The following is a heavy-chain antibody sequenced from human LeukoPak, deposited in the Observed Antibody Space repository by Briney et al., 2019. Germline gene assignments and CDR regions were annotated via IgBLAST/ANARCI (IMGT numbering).Heavy chain of an antibody. V-gene: IGHV3-7*01. J-gene: IGHJ4*02. CDR1: GLTLSNYW. D-gene: IGHD2-8*01. Sequence: GGSLRLSCAVSGLTLSNYWMNWVRQAPGKGLEWVANINPDGGEERYVDSVKGRFVISGDNAKNSLYLQMNSLRAEDTAVYYCARDRGSTNLRLFDYWGQGTLVTVSS. CDR2: INPDGGEE. CDR3: ARDRGSTNLRLFDY.